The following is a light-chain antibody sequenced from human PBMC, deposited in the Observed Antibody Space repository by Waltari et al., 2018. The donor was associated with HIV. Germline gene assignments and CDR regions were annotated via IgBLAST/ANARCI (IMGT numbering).Light chain of an antibody. V-gene: IGLV3-1*01. CDR2: QDS. CDR3: QAWDTKVV. CDR1: KLGDKY. Sequence: SYELTQPPSVSVSPGQTASITCSGAKLGDKYASWYQQKPGQSPVLVIYQDSTRPSGIPERFSGSNSGNTATLTISGTQAMDEADYYCQAWDTKVVFGGGTKLTVL. J-gene: IGLJ2*01.